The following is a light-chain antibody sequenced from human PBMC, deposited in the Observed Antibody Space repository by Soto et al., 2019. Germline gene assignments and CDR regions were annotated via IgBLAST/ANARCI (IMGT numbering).Light chain of an antibody. V-gene: IGKV1-12*01. Sequence: DIQMTQSPASVPASVGDRVTITCRAGQHISTYLAWYRQKPGEAPKLLLSAASSLGSRVPSRFSGSGSGTDFTLTISSLQPEDFATYYCQQANSFPFTFGGGTKVEIK. J-gene: IGKJ4*01. CDR2: AAS. CDR3: QQANSFPFT. CDR1: QHISTY.